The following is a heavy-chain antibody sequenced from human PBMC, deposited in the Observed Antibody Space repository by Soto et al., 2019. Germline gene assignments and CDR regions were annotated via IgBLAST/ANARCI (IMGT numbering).Heavy chain of an antibody. D-gene: IGHD1-1*01. Sequence: SGPTLVNPIQTLRLTCTFSGFSLSSSGMRVSWIRQPPGKALEWLARIDWDDDKYYSTSLRTRLTISKDTSKNQVVLTMTNMDPVDTATYYCAKTGTDGSWFDPWGQGTLVTVSS. CDR2: IDWDDDK. CDR1: GFSLSSSGMR. CDR3: AKTGTDGSWFDP. V-gene: IGHV2-70*04. J-gene: IGHJ5*02.